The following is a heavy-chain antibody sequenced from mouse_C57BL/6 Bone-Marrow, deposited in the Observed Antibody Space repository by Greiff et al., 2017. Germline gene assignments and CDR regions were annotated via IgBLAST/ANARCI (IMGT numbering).Heavy chain of an antibody. J-gene: IGHJ3*01. CDR1: GFSLTTFGMG. V-gene: IGHV8-8*01. Sequence: QVTLKESGPGILQPSQTLSLTCSFSGFSLTTFGMGVGWIRQPSGKGLEWLAHIWWDDDKYYNPALKSRLTISKDTSKNQVFLKIANVDTADTATYYCARIALYYDYDGGFAYWGQGTLVTVSA. CDR3: ARIALYYDYDGGFAY. CDR2: IWWDDDK. D-gene: IGHD2-4*01.